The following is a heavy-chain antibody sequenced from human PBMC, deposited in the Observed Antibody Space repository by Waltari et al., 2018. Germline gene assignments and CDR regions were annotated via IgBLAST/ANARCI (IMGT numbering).Heavy chain of an antibody. V-gene: IGHV4-59*01. CDR3: ARGGGGDWEWFDP. J-gene: IGHJ5*02. CDR1: GGSISSYY. Sequence: QVQLQESGPSLVKPSETLSLICSVSGGSISSYYWSWLRQPPGQGLDWIGYIHYTGSTNCHPSLKGRVTLSVDTSKNQFSLKLSSVTAADTAFYYCARGGGGDWEWFDPWGQGTLVTVSS. CDR2: IHYTGST. D-gene: IGHD2-21*02.